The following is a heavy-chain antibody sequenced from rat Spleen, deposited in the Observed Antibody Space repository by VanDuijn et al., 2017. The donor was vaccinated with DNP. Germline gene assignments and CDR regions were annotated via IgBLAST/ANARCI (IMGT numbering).Heavy chain of an antibody. D-gene: IGHD1-11*01. CDR2: INKDSSSI. CDR1: GFNFNGFW. Sequence: EVKLVESGGGLVQPGRSLKLSCAASGFNFNGFWMGWVRQAPGKGLEWIGEINKDSSSINYSPSLKDKFTISRDNAQNTLYLQMSKLGSEDTDIYYCARLGWHGWFAYWGQGTLVTVSS. V-gene: IGHV4-2*01. J-gene: IGHJ3*01. CDR3: ARLGWHGWFAY.